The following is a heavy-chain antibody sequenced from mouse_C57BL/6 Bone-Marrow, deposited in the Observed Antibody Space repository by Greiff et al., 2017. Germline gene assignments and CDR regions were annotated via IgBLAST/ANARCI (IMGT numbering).Heavy chain of an antibody. V-gene: IGHV1-64*01. CDR1: GYTFTSYW. CDR3: ARGWYYYGSSSAWFAY. J-gene: IGHJ3*01. Sequence: QVQLKQPGAELVKPGASVKLSCKASGYTFTSYWMHWVKQRPGQGLEWIGMIHPNSGSTNYNEKFKSKATLTVDKSSSTAYMQLSSLTSEDSAVYYCARGWYYYGSSSAWFAYWGQGTLVTVSA. CDR2: IHPNSGST. D-gene: IGHD1-1*01.